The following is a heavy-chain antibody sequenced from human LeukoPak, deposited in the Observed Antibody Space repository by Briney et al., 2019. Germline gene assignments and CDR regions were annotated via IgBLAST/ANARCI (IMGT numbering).Heavy chain of an antibody. V-gene: IGHV3-66*01. J-gene: IGHJ3*02. CDR2: IYSGGST. CDR3: AGITMIVKGAFDI. D-gene: IGHD3-22*01. CDR1: GFTVSSNY. Sequence: PGGSLRLSCAASGFTVSSNYMSWVRQAPGKGLEWVSVIYSGGSTYYADSVKGRFTISRDNSKNTLYLQMNSLRAEDTAVYYCAGITMIVKGAFDIWGQGTMVTVSS.